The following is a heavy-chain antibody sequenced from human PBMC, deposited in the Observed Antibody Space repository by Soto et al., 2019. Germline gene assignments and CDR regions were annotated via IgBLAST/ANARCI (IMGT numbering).Heavy chain of an antibody. V-gene: IGHV1-69*04. CDR1: GGTFSSYT. Sequence: GASVKVSCKASGGTFSSYTISWVRQAPGQGLEWMGRIIPILGIANYAQKFQGRVTITADKSTSTAYMELSSLRSEDTAVYYCARDGQNEDYRANNWFDPWGQGTLVTVSS. CDR3: ARDGQNEDYRANNWFDP. J-gene: IGHJ5*02. CDR2: IIPILGIA. D-gene: IGHD4-4*01.